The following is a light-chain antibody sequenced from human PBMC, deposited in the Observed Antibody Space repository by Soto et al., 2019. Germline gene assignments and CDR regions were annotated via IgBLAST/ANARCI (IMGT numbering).Light chain of an antibody. CDR2: DAS. CDR1: QGIRSW. Sequence: DIQMTQSPSSVSASVGDRVTITCRASQGIRSWLAWYQQKPGKAPKLLIYDASSLQSGVPSRFSGSGSGTDFTLTVSSLQPEDFATYYRQRANSFPITCGQGTRLEIK. V-gene: IGKV1D-12*01. J-gene: IGKJ5*01. CDR3: QRANSFPIT.